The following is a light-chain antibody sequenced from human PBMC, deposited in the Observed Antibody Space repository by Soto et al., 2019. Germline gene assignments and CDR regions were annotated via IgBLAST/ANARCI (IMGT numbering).Light chain of an antibody. CDR1: SSDVGGYKY. CDR2: EVS. V-gene: IGLV2-8*01. CDR3: SSYAGSNNFVI. Sequence: QSVLTQPPSASGSPVQSVTISCTGPSSDVGGYKYVSWYQQHPGKAPKLMIYEVSERPSGVPDRFSGSKSGNTASLTVSGLQAEDEADYYCSSYAGSNNFVIFGGGTKLTVL. J-gene: IGLJ2*01.